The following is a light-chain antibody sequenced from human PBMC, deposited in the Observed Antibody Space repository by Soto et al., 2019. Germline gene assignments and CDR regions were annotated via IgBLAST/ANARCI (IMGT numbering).Light chain of an antibody. CDR2: GIS. CDR3: QQHGQWPIT. Sequence: EIVMTQSPATLSLSHGERATLSCRASQGVNSNYLAWYQQKPGQAPRLLIYGISKRATDIPDRFSGSGSGAEFTLTISSLQPEDFATYYCQQHGQWPITFGQGTRLEIK. J-gene: IGKJ5*01. CDR1: QGVNSN. V-gene: IGKV3D-15*01.